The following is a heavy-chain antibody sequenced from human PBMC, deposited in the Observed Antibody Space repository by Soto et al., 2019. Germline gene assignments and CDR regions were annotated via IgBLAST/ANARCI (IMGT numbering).Heavy chain of an antibody. Sequence: SETLSLTCTVSGGSISSSSYYWGWIRQPPGKGLEWIGSIYYSGSTYYNPSLKSRVTISVDTSKNQFSLKLSSVTAADTAVYYCASNMVRAGEDYWGQGTLVTVSS. J-gene: IGHJ4*02. D-gene: IGHD3-10*01. CDR1: GGSISSSSYY. V-gene: IGHV4-39*01. CDR3: ASNMVRAGEDY. CDR2: IYYSGST.